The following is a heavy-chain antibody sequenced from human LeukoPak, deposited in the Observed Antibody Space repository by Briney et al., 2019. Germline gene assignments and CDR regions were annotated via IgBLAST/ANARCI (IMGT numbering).Heavy chain of an antibody. J-gene: IGHJ5*02. D-gene: IGHD2-2*02. V-gene: IGHV1-18*01. CDR1: GYTFTSYG. CDR3: ARVGYCSSTSCYTLYWFDP. Sequence: ASVKVSCKASGYTFTSYGISWVRQAPGQGLEWVGWISAYNGNTNYAQKLQGRVTMTTDTSTSTAYMELRSLRSDDTAVYYCARVGYCSSTSCYTLYWFDPWGQGTLVTVSS. CDR2: ISAYNGNT.